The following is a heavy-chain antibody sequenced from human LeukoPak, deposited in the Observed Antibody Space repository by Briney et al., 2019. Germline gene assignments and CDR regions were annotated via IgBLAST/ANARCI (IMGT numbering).Heavy chain of an antibody. V-gene: IGHV3-30*18. CDR2: ISYDGSNK. CDR1: GFTFSSYA. D-gene: IGHD2-21*01. Sequence: SGGSLRLSCAASGFTFSSYAMSWVRQAPGKGLEWVAVISYDGSNKYYADSVKGRFTISRDNSKNTLYLQMNSLRAEDTAVYYCAKEVGGDWGQGTLVTVSS. J-gene: IGHJ4*02. CDR3: AKEVGGD.